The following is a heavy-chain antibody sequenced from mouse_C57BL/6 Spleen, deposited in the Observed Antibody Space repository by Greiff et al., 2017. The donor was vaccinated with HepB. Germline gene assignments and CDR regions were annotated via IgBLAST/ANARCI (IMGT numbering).Heavy chain of an antibody. J-gene: IGHJ2*01. D-gene: IGHD1-1*01. V-gene: IGHV5-4*03. Sequence: EVMLVESGGGLVKPGGSLKLSCAASGFTFSSYAMSWVRQTPEKRLEWVATISDGGSYTYYPDNVKGRFTISRDNAKNNLYLQMSHLKSEDTAMYYCASPYYYGSSYYFDYWGQGTTLTVSS. CDR3: ASPYYYGSSYYFDY. CDR2: ISDGGSYT. CDR1: GFTFSSYA.